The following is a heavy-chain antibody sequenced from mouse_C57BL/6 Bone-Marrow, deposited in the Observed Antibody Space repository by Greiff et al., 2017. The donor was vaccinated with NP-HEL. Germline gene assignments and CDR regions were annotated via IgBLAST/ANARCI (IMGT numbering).Heavy chain of an antibody. CDR3: TNRGYY. V-gene: IGHV14-1*01. CDR2: IDPEDGDT. J-gene: IGHJ3*01. Sequence: EVQLQQSGAELVRPGASVKLSCTASGFNFKDYYMHWVKQRPEQGLEWIGRIDPEDGDTEYAQKFKGKATMTVDNSSNTAYLQLSSLTSEDTAVDYCTNRGYYWGQGTLVTVSA. CDR1: GFNFKDYY. D-gene: IGHD2-2*01.